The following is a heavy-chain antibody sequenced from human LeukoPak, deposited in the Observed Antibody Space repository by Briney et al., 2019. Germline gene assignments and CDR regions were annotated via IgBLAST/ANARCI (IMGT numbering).Heavy chain of an antibody. J-gene: IGHJ4*02. D-gene: IGHD5-24*01. V-gene: IGHV4-31*02. Sequence: YWIGWVRQMPGKGLEWIGYIYYSGSTYYNPSLKSRVTISVDTSKNQFSLKLSSVTAADTAVYYCAREGGVEDGYNKGIDYWGQGTLVTVSS. CDR3: AREGGVEDGYNKGIDY. CDR1: Y. CDR2: IYYSGST.